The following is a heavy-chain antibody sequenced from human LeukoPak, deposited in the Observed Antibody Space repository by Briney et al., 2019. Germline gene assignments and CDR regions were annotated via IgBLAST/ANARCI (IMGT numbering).Heavy chain of an antibody. J-gene: IGHJ4*02. CDR2: IYTSGST. CDR3: ARATDFSKSFDY. Sequence: SETLSLTCTVSGGSISSGSYYWSWIRQPAGKGLEWIGRIYTSGSTNYNPSLKSRVTISVDTSKNQISLKLSSVTAADTAVYYCARATDFSKSFDYWGQGTLVTVSS. D-gene: IGHD4-11*01. V-gene: IGHV4-61*02. CDR1: GGSISSGSYY.